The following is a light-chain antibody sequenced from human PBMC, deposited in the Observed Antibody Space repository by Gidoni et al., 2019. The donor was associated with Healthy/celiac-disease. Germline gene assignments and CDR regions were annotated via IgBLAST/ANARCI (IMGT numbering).Light chain of an antibody. J-gene: IGLJ3*02. Sequence: QSVLTQPHSASGTPGQRVTISCSGSSSNIGSNTVNWYQQLPGTAPKLLIYSNNQRPSGVPDRFSGSKSGTSASLAISGLQSEDEADYYCAAWDDSLNGWVFGGWTKLTVL. CDR1: SSNIGSNT. V-gene: IGLV1-44*01. CDR2: SNN. CDR3: AAWDDSLNGWV.